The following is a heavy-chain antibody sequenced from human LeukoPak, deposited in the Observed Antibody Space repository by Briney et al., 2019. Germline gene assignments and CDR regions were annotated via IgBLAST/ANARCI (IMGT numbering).Heavy chain of an antibody. V-gene: IGHV1-18*04. CDR1: GYTFTSYG. D-gene: IGHD3-10*01. J-gene: IGHJ5*02. CDR3: ARGAMVRGPGRGWFDP. Sequence: ASVKVSCKTSGYTFTSYGISWVRHSPGQGLNWMGWISAYNGNTNYSQTLQRIIIMISDTSTSIAYMEQRSLRPDDTAVYYCARGAMVRGPGRGWFDPWGQGTLVTVSS. CDR2: ISAYNGNT.